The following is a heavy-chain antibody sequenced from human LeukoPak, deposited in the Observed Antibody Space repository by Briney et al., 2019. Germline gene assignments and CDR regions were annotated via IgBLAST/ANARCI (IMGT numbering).Heavy chain of an antibody. D-gene: IGHD5-24*01. CDR3: ARYRGGGYNYLDY. V-gene: IGHV4-34*01. CDR1: GGSFSGYY. J-gene: IGHJ4*02. CDR2: INHSGST. Sequence: SETLSLTCAVSGGSFSGYYWTWIRQPPGKGLDWIGEINHSGSTSYNPSLKSRVTMSVDTSENQFSLKLSPVTAADTAVYYCARYRGGGYNYLDYWGQGTLVTVSS.